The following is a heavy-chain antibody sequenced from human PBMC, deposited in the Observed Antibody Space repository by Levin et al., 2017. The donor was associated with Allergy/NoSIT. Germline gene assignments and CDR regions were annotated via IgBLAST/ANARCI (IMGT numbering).Heavy chain of an antibody. V-gene: IGHV3-15*01. CDR1: GFTFTNAW. D-gene: IGHD4-17*01. Sequence: GESLKISCAASGFTFTNAWMSWVRQAPGKGLEWVGRIKSKTDGGTPDYAAPVKGRFTISRDDSKNTLYLQMNSLKTEDTAVYYCTTGAHGDYEYWGQGTLVTVSS. CDR3: TTGAHGDYEY. CDR2: IKSKTDGGTP. J-gene: IGHJ4*02.